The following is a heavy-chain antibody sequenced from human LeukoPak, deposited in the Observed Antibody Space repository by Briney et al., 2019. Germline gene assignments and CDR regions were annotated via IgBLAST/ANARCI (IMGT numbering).Heavy chain of an antibody. V-gene: IGHV4-59*01. CDR3: ARNKAAAGPIDY. Sequence: SETLSLTCTVSGGSISSYYWSWIRQPPGKGLEWIGYIYYSGSTIYNPSLRSRVTISVDTSKNQFSLKLSSVTAADTAVYYCARNKAAAGPIDYWGQGTLVTVSS. CDR2: IYYSGST. CDR1: GGSISSYY. D-gene: IGHD6-13*01. J-gene: IGHJ4*02.